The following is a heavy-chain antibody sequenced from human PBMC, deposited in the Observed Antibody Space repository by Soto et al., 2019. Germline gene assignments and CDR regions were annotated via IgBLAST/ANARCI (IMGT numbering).Heavy chain of an antibody. CDR2: IIPIFGTA. Sequence: SSVKVSCKASGGAFSSYAISWVRQAPGQGLEWMGGIIPIFGTANYAQKFQGRVTITADESTSTAYMELRSLRSDDTAVYYCARALRYDSSGYYPYWGQGTLVTVSS. J-gene: IGHJ4*02. CDR3: ARALRYDSSGYYPY. CDR1: GGAFSSYA. V-gene: IGHV1-69*13. D-gene: IGHD3-22*01.